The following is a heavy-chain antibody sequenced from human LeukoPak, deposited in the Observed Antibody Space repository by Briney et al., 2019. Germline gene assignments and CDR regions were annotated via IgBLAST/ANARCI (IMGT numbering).Heavy chain of an antibody. V-gene: IGHV3-23*01. CDR2: MGGGGDST. CDR1: GFTFNSYA. J-gene: IGHJ4*02. D-gene: IGHD2-21*02. CDR3: AIAMGGVVVTAVFDY. Sequence: RGVPVRLSCAASGFTFNSYAMSGARDAPGKGRVWVSYMGGGGDSTYYADSVKGRFTIYRDNSKNTNMQMNSLRVEDTAVYYCAIAMGGVVVTAVFDYWGQGTLVTVPS.